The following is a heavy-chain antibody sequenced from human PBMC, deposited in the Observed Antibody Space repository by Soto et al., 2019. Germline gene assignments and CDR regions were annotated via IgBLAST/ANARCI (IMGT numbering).Heavy chain of an antibody. Sequence: QVQLQESGPGLVKPSETLSLTCTVSGGSISNYYCSWIRQPPGKGLEWIAYIYYSGSTNYNPSLKSRGTISVDTSKNQFSLKLSSVTAADTAVYYCARYCSGGSCYLDPWGQGTLVTVSS. CDR3: ARYCSGGSCYLDP. V-gene: IGHV4-59*08. D-gene: IGHD2-15*01. CDR2: IYYSGST. J-gene: IGHJ5*02. CDR1: GGSISNYY.